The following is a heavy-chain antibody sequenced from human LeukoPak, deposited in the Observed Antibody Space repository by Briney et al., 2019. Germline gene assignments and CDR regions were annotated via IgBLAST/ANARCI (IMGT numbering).Heavy chain of an antibody. CDR1: GXTFSSSW. CDR3: TRGSSGPDY. D-gene: IGHD3-22*01. J-gene: IGHJ4*02. Sequence: PGGSLRLSCAASGXTFSSSWMHWVRQAPGKGLVWVSRINSDGSSTVYADSVKGRFTISRDNAKNTLYLQMNSLRADDTAVYYCTRGSSGPDYWGQGTLVTVSS. CDR2: INSDGSST. V-gene: IGHV3-74*01.